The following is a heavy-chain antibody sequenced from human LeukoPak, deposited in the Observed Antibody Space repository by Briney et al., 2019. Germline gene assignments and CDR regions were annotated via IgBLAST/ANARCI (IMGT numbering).Heavy chain of an antibody. CDR3: ASGVGYCSSTSCYNTYYFDY. CDR2: IIPILGIA. Sequence: ASVKVSCKASGGTFSSYAISWVRQAPGQGLEWMGRIIPILGIANYAQKFQGRVTITADKSTSTAYMELSSLRSEDTAVYYCASGVGYCSSTSCYNTYYFDYWGQGTLVTVSS. D-gene: IGHD2-2*02. CDR1: GGTFSSYA. J-gene: IGHJ4*02. V-gene: IGHV1-69*04.